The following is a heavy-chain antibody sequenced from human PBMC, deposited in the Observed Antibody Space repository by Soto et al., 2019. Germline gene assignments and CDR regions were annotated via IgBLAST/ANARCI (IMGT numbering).Heavy chain of an antibody. CDR1: GGSISSSSYY. CDR2: IYYSGST. V-gene: IGHV4-39*01. J-gene: IGHJ4*02. D-gene: IGHD4-17*01. CDR3: ASLTTVTSFDYFDY. Sequence: QLQLQESGPGLVKPSETLSLTCTVSGGSISSSSYYWGWIRQPPGKGLEWIGSIYYSGSTYYNPSLKSRVTISVDTSKNPFSLKLRSVTAADTAVYYCASLTTVTSFDYFDYWGQGTLVTVSS.